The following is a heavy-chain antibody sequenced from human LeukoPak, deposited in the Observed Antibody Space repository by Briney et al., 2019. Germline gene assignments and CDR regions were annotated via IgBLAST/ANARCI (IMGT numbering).Heavy chain of an antibody. CDR2: INHSGST. D-gene: IGHD4-17*01. Sequence: PSETLSLTCAVYGGSFRGYYWSWIRQPPGKGLEWIGEINHSGSTNYNPSLKSRVTRSVDTSKNQFSLKLSSVTAADTAVYYCAKPIPSYGDYSDYWGQGTLVTVSS. V-gene: IGHV4-34*01. CDR1: GGSFRGYY. J-gene: IGHJ4*02. CDR3: AKPIPSYGDYSDY.